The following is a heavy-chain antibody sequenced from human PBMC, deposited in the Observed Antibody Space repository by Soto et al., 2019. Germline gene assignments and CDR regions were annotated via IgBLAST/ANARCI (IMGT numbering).Heavy chain of an antibody. Sequence: SETLSLTCTASGDSISRYYWSWIRQPPGKGREWLAYIYYSGTTNYIPSLKSRVTMSVDTSKNHFSLKLSSVTAADTAVYYCARRYGSCFDYWGQGTLVTVSS. D-gene: IGHD5-18*01. CDR1: GDSISRYY. CDR2: IYYSGTT. V-gene: IGHV4-59*08. CDR3: ARRYGSCFDY. J-gene: IGHJ4*02.